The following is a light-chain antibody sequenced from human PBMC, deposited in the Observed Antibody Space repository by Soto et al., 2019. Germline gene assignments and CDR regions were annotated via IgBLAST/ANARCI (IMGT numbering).Light chain of an antibody. CDR2: VDN. CDR1: SSNIGGNS. CDR3: GSWDSSLSAYV. J-gene: IGLJ1*01. Sequence: QSVLTQPPSVSAAPGQKVTISCSGSSSNIGGNSVSWYQQLPGTAPKLLIYVDNKRPSGIPDRFSGSKSGNSAPLGITGFQTGDEADYYCGSWDSSLSAYVFGTGTKVTAL. V-gene: IGLV1-51*01.